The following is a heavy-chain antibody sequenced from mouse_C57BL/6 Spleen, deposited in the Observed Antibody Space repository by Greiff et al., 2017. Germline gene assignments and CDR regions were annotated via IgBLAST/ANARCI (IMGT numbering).Heavy chain of an antibody. CDR2: ISSGSSTI. V-gene: IGHV5-17*01. J-gene: IGHJ4*01. CDR1: GFTFSDYG. CDR3: ARGAFYPDAMDY. D-gene: IGHD2-1*01. Sequence: EVKVVESGGGLVKPGGSLKLSCAASGFTFSDYGMHWVRQAPEKGLEWVAYISSGSSTIYYADTVKGRFTISRDNAKNTLFLQMTSLRSEDTAMYYCARGAFYPDAMDYWGQGTSVTVSS.